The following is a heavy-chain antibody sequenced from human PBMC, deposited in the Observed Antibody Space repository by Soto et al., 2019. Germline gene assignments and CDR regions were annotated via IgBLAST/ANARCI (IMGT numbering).Heavy chain of an antibody. CDR3: ARDQYGGDNSY. D-gene: IGHD2-21*01. J-gene: IGHJ4*02. V-gene: IGHV1-69*04. Sequence: TSVKVSFKASGGTFSSYTISWVRQAPGQGLEWMGRIIPILGIANYAQKFQGRVTITADKSTSTAYMELSSLRSEDTAVDYCARDQYGGDNSYWGQGTLVTVSS. CDR1: GGTFSSYT. CDR2: IIPILGIA.